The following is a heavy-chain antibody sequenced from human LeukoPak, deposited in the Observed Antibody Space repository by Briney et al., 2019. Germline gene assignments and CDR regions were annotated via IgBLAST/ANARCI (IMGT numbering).Heavy chain of an antibody. CDR1: GGSINSGDYY. Sequence: SQTLSLTCTDSGGSINSGDYYWSWIRQPPGKGLEWIGYIYHNGSTYYNPSLKSRVTISVDTSKNQFSLKLTSVTAADTAVYYCASGELNYYDSSGSCLYYGMDVWGQGTTVTVSS. D-gene: IGHD3-22*01. CDR3: ASGELNYYDSSGSCLYYGMDV. CDR2: IYHNGST. J-gene: IGHJ6*02. V-gene: IGHV4-30-4*01.